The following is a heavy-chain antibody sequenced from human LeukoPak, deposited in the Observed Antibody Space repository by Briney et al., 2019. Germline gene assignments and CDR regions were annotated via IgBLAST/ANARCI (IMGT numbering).Heavy chain of an antibody. D-gene: IGHD5-18*01. J-gene: IGHJ4*02. V-gene: IGHV1-46*01. CDR1: GYTFTSYY. Sequence: ASVKVSCKASGYTFTSYYMHWVRQAPGQGLEWMGIINPSGGSTSYAQKFQGRVTMTRDTSTSTVYMELSSLRSEDTAVYYCARESAMGPGPYYFDYWGQGTLVTVSS. CDR3: ARESAMGPGPYYFDY. CDR2: INPSGGST.